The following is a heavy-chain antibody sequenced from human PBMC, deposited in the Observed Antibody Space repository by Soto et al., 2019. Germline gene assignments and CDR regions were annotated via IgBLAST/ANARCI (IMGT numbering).Heavy chain of an antibody. CDR1: GFTFGDYA. D-gene: IGHD1-26*01. Sequence: PGGSLRLSCTASGFTFGDYAMSWVRQAPGKGLEWVGFIRSKAYGGTTEYAASVKGRFTISRDDSKSIAYLQMNSLKTEDTAVYYCTTEIRWELAPGYWGQGTLVTVSS. V-gene: IGHV3-49*04. CDR2: IRSKAYGGTT. J-gene: IGHJ4*02. CDR3: TTEIRWELAPGY.